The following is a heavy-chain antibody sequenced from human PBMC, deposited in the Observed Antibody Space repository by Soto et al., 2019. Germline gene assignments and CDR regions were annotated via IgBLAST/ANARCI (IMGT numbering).Heavy chain of an antibody. CDR1: GGSISSYY. CDR3: ARVNVTLDL. D-gene: IGHD2-21*02. Sequence: SLTCTVSGGSISSYYWSWIRQPPGKGLEWIGYIYYSGSTNYNPSLTTRVTISRDTSKNRVSLELTTVTAADTAVYFCARVNVTLDLWGQGTLVTVSS. V-gene: IGHV4-59*08. CDR2: IYYSGST. J-gene: IGHJ4*02.